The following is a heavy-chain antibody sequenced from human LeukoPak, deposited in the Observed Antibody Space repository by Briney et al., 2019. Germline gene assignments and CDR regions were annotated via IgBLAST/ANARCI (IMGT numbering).Heavy chain of an antibody. D-gene: IGHD3-3*01. CDR1: GGSISSYY. CDR3: ARSSFWSGYYGYNWFDP. V-gene: IGHV4-59*01. Sequence: PSETLSLTCAVSGGSISSYYWSWIRQPPGKGLEWIGYIYYSGSTNYNPSLKSRVTISVDTSKNQFSLKLSSVTAADTAVYYCARSSFWSGYYGYNWFDPWGQGTLVTVS. J-gene: IGHJ5*02. CDR2: IYYSGST.